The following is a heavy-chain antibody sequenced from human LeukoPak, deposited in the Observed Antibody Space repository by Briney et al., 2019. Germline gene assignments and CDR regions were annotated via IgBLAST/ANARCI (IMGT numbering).Heavy chain of an antibody. D-gene: IGHD6-13*01. CDR3: ARDQKGPSSSRGDY. CDR2: INHSGST. CDR1: GGSFSGYY. V-gene: IGHV4-34*01. J-gene: IGHJ4*02. Sequence: PSETLSLTCAVYGGSFSGYYWSWIRQPPGKGLEWIGEINHSGSTNYNPSLKSRVTISVDTSKNQFSLKLSSVTAADTAVYYCARDQKGPSSSRGDYWGQETLVTVSS.